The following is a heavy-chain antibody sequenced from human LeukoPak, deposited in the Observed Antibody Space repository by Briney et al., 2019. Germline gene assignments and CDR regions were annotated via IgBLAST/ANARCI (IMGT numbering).Heavy chain of an antibody. CDR1: GGSISTYS. CDR2: IYYSGST. J-gene: IGHJ3*02. Sequence: SETLSLTCTVSGGSISTYSWTWIRQPPGKGLEWIGNIYYSGSTNYNPSLKSRVTISIDTSKNQFSLKVSSVTAADTAVYYCARHKEGAFDIWDQGTMVTVSS. CDR3: ARHKEGAFDI. V-gene: IGHV4-59*01.